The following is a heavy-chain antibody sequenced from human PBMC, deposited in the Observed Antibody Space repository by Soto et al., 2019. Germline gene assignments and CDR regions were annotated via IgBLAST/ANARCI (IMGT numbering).Heavy chain of an antibody. CDR1: GYTFTSYG. J-gene: IGHJ6*02. Sequence: ASVKVSCKASGYTFTSYGISWVRQAPGQGLEWMGWISAYDGNTNYAQKLQGRVTMTTDTSTSTAYMELRSLRSDDTAVYDCARTPEYVTMVRGVIIYYYGMDVWGQGTTVTVSS. V-gene: IGHV1-18*04. CDR3: ARTPEYVTMVRGVIIYYYGMDV. D-gene: IGHD3-10*01. CDR2: ISAYDGNT.